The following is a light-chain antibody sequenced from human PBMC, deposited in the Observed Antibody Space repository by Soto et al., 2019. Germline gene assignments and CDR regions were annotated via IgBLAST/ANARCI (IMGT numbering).Light chain of an antibody. V-gene: IGKV1-5*01. CDR3: RQYKTYT. CDR2: DAS. J-gene: IGKJ5*01. Sequence: DIQLTQSPPYLSASVGERVKVTCRASQSIGTWLAWHQQKPGKAPNLLMFDASTLHTGVPSRFSGSGDGTEFTLSISSLQPDDSAIYFCRQYKTYTFGRGTRLEIK. CDR1: QSIGTW.